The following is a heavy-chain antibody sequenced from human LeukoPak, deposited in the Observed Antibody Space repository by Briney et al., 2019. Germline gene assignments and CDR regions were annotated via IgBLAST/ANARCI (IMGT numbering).Heavy chain of an antibody. Sequence: SVTVSLTCTVSGGSISSYYWSWIRQPPGKGLEWIGYIYCSGCTNYNPSLKSRVTISVDTSKDQFSLKLSSVTAADTAVYYCAREGHNGDYPTWGQGTLVT. J-gene: IGHJ4*02. CDR2: IYCSGCT. D-gene: IGHD4-17*01. CDR3: AREGHNGDYPT. CDR1: GGSISSYY. V-gene: IGHV4-59*01.